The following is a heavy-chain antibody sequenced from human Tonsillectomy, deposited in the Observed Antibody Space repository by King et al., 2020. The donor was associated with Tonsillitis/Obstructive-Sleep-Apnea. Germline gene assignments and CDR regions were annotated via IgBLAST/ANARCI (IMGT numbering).Heavy chain of an antibody. CDR2: ISSNGGST. J-gene: IGHJ4*02. CDR3: VGAASYYFDY. Sequence: VQLVESGGGLVQPGGSLRLSCSASGFTFSSYAMHWVRQAPGKGLEYISAISSNGGSTYYADSVKGRFTISRDNSKNTLYLQMSSLRAEDTAVYYCVGAASYYFDYWGQGTLVTVSS. CDR1: GFTFSSYA. V-gene: IGHV3-64D*06. D-gene: IGHD3-10*01.